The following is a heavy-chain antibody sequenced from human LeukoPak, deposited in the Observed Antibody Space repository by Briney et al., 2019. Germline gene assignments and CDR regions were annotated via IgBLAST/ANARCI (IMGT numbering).Heavy chain of an antibody. CDR3: ARYTGYGMGFDP. Sequence: ASVKVSCKASGYTFTSYGISWVRQAPGQGLEWMGWISAYNGNTNYAQKLQGSVTMTTDTSISTVSMELNSLTSDDTAVYYCARYTGYGMGFDPWGQGTLVTVSS. D-gene: IGHD5-12*01. V-gene: IGHV1-18*01. CDR1: GYTFTSYG. CDR2: ISAYNGNT. J-gene: IGHJ5*02.